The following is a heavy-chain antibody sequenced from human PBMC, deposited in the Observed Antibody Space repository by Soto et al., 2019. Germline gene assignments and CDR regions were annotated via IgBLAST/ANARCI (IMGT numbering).Heavy chain of an antibody. CDR2: LKSDNGGT. J-gene: IGHJ6*02. D-gene: IGHD3-10*01. V-gene: IGHV1-2*02. CDR1: GYTFTGHY. CDR3: ARDLCPLGSGSACPLYGLDI. Sequence: QVQLVQSGAQVKPPGASVKVSCKASGYTFTGHYMHWVRQVSGKRLEHLGWLKSDNGGTYYAPKFQGRVTFTRDTSNSTAYMELSGLQSDDTAVYFCARDLCPLGSGSACPLYGLDIWGQGTTVVVS.